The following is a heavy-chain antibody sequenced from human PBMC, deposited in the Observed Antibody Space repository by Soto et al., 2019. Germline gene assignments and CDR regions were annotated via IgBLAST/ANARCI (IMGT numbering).Heavy chain of an antibody. V-gene: IGHV3-30-3*01. CDR3: ARARCTNGVCHVFDY. J-gene: IGHJ4*02. CDR1: GFTFSSYA. D-gene: IGHD2-8*01. Sequence: PGGSLRLSCAASGFTFSSYAMHWVRQAPGKGLEWVAVISYDGSNKYYADSVKGRFTISRDNSKNTLYLQMNSLRAEDTAVYYCARARCTNGVCHVFDYWGQGTLVTVSS. CDR2: ISYDGSNK.